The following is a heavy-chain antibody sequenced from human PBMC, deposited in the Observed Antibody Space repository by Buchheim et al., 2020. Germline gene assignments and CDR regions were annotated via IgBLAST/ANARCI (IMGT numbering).Heavy chain of an antibody. Sequence: QVQLQQWGAGLLKPSETLSLTCAVYGGSFSGYYWSWIRQPPGKGLEWIGEINHSGSTNYNPSLKSRVTISVDTSKNQFSLKLSSVTAADTAVYYCARSGDDILTGYFINHYGMDVWGQGTT. J-gene: IGHJ6*02. V-gene: IGHV4-34*01. CDR3: ARSGDDILTGYFINHYGMDV. D-gene: IGHD3-9*01. CDR1: GGSFSGYY. CDR2: INHSGST.